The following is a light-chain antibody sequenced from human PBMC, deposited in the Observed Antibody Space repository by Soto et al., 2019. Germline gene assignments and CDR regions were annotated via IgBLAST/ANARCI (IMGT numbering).Light chain of an antibody. J-gene: IGKJ2*01. CDR1: QTSSNF. Sequence: DIQMTQSPLSLSASVGDRVIITCRASQTSSNFLNWYQQKPGKAPKLLIYGASSLQSGVPSRFSGSGSGTDFTLTISSLQPEDFATYYCQQTYTTPYTFGQGTMLEIK. CDR2: GAS. CDR3: QQTYTTPYT. V-gene: IGKV1-39*01.